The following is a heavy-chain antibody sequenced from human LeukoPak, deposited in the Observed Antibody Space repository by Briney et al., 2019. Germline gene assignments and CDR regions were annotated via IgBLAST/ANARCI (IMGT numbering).Heavy chain of an antibody. CDR2: MNPDSANT. CDR3: ARGSPAAAGTFDGFDI. V-gene: IGHV1-8*01. Sequence: GASVKVSCKASGYTFTSFDINWVRQATGQGLEWMGWMNPDSANTAYAQKFQGRVTMSRNTSISTAYMELSSLRSEDTAVYYCARGSPAAAGTFDGFDIWGQGTMVTVSS. CDR1: GYTFTSFD. J-gene: IGHJ3*02. D-gene: IGHD6-13*01.